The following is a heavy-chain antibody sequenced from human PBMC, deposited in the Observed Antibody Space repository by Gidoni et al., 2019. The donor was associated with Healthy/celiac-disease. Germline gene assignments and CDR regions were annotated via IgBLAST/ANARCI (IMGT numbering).Heavy chain of an antibody. D-gene: IGHD6-13*01. V-gene: IGHV3-15*01. CDR2: IKSKTDGGTT. Sequence: EVQLVESGGGLVKPGGSLRLSCAASGFTFCNAWMSWVRQAPGKGLEWVGRIKSKTDGGTTDDAAPVKGRFTISRDDSKNTLYLQMNSLKTEDTAVYYCTTDRSSSWPTSYIIDYWGQGTLVTVSS. CDR1: GFTFCNAW. CDR3: TTDRSSSWPTSYIIDY. J-gene: IGHJ4*02.